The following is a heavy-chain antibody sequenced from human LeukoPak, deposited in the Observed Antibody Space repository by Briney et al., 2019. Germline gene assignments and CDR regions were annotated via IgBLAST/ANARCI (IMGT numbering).Heavy chain of an antibody. Sequence: ASVKVSCKASGYIFTNYVLHWVRQAPGQRLEWMGWINAADGTTKYSQMLQGRLTITRDKSATTTHMELSSLTPEDTAVYYCARDALGVPGAYWWFDPRGQGTLVTVSS. D-gene: IGHD3-3*01. CDR1: GYIFTNYV. CDR3: ARDALGVPGAYWWFDP. V-gene: IGHV1-3*01. J-gene: IGHJ5*02. CDR2: INAADGTT.